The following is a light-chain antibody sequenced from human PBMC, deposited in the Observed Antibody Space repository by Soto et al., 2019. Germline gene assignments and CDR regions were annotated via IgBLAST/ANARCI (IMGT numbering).Light chain of an antibody. V-gene: IGKV3D-15*01. J-gene: IGKJ5*01. Sequence: EIVLTQSPATLSVSPGETATPSCGATQSVSRNLAWYQQKLGQAPRLLIYDASTRATGTPARFSGSGTGTKFTLSISSLQPEDFAVYSCQQYNNWPITFGQGTRLEIK. CDR2: DAS. CDR1: QSVSRN. CDR3: QQYNNWPIT.